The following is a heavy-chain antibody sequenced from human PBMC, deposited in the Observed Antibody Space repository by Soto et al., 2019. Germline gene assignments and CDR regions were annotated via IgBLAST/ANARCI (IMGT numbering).Heavy chain of an antibody. J-gene: IGHJ6*02. CDR1: GYTLTYLY. CDR2: ITPFNGNT. CDR3: ARSRRPLWRGGYYAYYGMDV. Sequence: SVKVSCKASGYTLTYLYLHWVRQAPGQALEWMGWITPFNGNTNYAQKFQDRVTITRDRSMSTAYMELSSLRSEDTAMYYCARSRRPLWRGGYYAYYGMDVWGQGTTVTVSS. D-gene: IGHD3-22*01. V-gene: IGHV1-45*02.